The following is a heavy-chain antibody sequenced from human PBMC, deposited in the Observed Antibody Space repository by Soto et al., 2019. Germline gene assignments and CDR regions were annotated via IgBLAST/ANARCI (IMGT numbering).Heavy chain of an antibody. CDR1: GFTFSNSA. D-gene: IGHD2-21*01. J-gene: IGHJ4*02. CDR2: ISVSGGRT. V-gene: IGHV3-23*01. Sequence: GGSLRLSCAASGFTFSNSAMGWVRQAPGKGLEWISSISVSGGRTYYADSVKGRFTISRDNSKNTLFLQMNSLRGEDTAVYFCARDVTFCGDNCFSFSDYRGQGTLVTVSS. CDR3: ARDVTFCGDNCFSFSDY.